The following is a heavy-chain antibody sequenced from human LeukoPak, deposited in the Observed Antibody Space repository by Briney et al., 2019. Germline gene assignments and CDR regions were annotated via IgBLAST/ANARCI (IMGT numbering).Heavy chain of an antibody. Sequence: SETLSLTCTVSGGSISSYLWNWIRQPPGKGLEWIGYTHYSGSTNYNPSLKSRVTMSLDTSENQFSLKLSSETAADTAVYYCARGFRGYSGYDWYFDYWGQGILVTVSS. D-gene: IGHD5-12*01. V-gene: IGHV4-59*01. CDR1: GGSISSYL. CDR3: ARGFRGYSGYDWYFDY. J-gene: IGHJ4*02. CDR2: THYSGST.